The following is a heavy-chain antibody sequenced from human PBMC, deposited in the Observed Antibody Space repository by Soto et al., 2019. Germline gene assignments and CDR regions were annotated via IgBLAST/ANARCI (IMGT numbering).Heavy chain of an antibody. Sequence: QVQLQESGPGLVKPSETLSLTCTVSGGSISSYYWSWIRQPPGKGLEWIGYIYYSGSTNYNPSLKIRVTISVDTSKNQFSLKLSSVTAADTAVYYCARGEDDSSGYYYVWYFDLWGRGTLVTVSS. CDR2: IYYSGST. CDR3: ARGEDDSSGYYYVWYFDL. V-gene: IGHV4-59*01. J-gene: IGHJ2*01. D-gene: IGHD3-22*01. CDR1: GGSISSYY.